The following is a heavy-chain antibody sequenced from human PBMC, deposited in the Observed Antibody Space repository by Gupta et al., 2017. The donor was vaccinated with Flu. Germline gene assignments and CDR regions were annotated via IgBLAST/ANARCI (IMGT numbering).Heavy chain of an antibody. Sequence: EVQLLESGGGLVRPGGCLGLSWAASGFTFSGYAMVWVPQASGEGMEGVSAISGSGGSTYYADSVKGRFTISRDNSKNTLYLQMNSLRAEDTAVYYCAKDWAYCSSTSCYYYWGQGTLVTVSS. CDR1: GFTFSGYA. D-gene: IGHD2-2*01. J-gene: IGHJ4*02. CDR3: AKDWAYCSSTSCYYY. V-gene: IGHV3-23*01. CDR2: ISGSGGST.